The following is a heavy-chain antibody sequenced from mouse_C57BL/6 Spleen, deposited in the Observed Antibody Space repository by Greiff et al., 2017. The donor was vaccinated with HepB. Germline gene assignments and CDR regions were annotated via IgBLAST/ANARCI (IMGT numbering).Heavy chain of an antibody. Sequence: VHLVESGAELVRPGASVTLSCKASGYTFTDYEMHWVKQTPVHGLEWIGAIDPETGGTAYNQKFKGKAILTADKSSSTAYMELRSLTSEDSAVYYCTRLFYAMDYWGQGTSVTVSS. J-gene: IGHJ4*01. CDR2: IDPETGGT. CDR1: GYTFTDYE. V-gene: IGHV1-15*01. CDR3: TRLFYAMDY.